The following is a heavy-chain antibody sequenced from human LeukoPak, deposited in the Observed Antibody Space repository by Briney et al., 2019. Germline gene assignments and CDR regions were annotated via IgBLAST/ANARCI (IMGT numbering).Heavy chain of an antibody. J-gene: IGHJ4*02. D-gene: IGHD4-17*01. CDR1: GGSFSGYS. CDR3: ARLGDYWFPFDY. V-gene: IGHV4-34*01. CDR2: INHSGGT. Sequence: PSETLSLTCAVYGGSFSGYSWNWIRQPPVKGLEWIGEINHSGGTNYNPSLKSRVTISVDTSKNQFSLKLSSVTAADTAVYYCARLGDYWFPFDYWGQGTLVTVSS.